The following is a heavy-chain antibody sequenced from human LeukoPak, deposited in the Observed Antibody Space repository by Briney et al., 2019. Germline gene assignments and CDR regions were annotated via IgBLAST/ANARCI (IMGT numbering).Heavy chain of an antibody. J-gene: IGHJ5*02. V-gene: IGHV4-39*07. D-gene: IGHD6-13*01. Sequence: MSSETLSLTCTVSGGSISSSSYYWGWIRQPPGKGLEWIGSIYYSGSTYYNPSLKSRVTISVDTSKNQFSLKLSSVTAADTAVYYCARGSSSWYNWFDPWGQGTLVTVSS. CDR3: ARGSSSWYNWFDP. CDR2: IYYSGST. CDR1: GGSISSSSYY.